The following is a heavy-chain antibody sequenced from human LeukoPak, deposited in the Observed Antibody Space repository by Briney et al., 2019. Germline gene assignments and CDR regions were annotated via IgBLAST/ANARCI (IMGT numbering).Heavy chain of an antibody. Sequence: GGSLRLSCAASGFTFSSYAMHWVRQAPGKGLEWVAVISDNGNNKYYTDSVKGRFTISRDNSKNTLFLQMNSLRVEDTAVYYCAREPQTGYTSDYWGQGTLVTVSS. D-gene: IGHD1-1*01. CDR3: AREPQTGYTSDY. J-gene: IGHJ4*02. CDR1: GFTFSSYA. CDR2: ISDNGNNK. V-gene: IGHV3-30*04.